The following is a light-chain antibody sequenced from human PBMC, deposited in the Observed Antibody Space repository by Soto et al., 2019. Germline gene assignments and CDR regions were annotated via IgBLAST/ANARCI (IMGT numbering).Light chain of an antibody. V-gene: IGKV3-20*01. J-gene: IGKJ5*01. CDR1: QSFNHN. CDR3: QKYGSSPIT. Sequence: VMTQSPDTLSASPGERVSLSCRASQSFNHNLSWYHPKTCQAPRLLIYDKSSRATGIPDRLSGSGSGTDLNLTISRLEPEDFAVYYCQKYGSSPITCGQGTRLEIK. CDR2: DKS.